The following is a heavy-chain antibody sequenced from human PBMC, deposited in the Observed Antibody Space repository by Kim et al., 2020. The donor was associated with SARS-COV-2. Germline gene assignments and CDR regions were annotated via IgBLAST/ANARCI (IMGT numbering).Heavy chain of an antibody. D-gene: IGHD2-15*01. CDR2: TSNSGDET. V-gene: IGHV3-23*01. CDR3: ATHFPYCSGGSCSYFDY. J-gene: IGHJ4*02. CDR1: GFTFSSYA. Sequence: GGSLRLSCAASGFTFSSYALSWVRQAPEKGLEWVSATSNSGDETYYTDSVKGRFTISRDNSMGTLYLQMNNLRAEDTALYYCATHFPYCSGGSCSYFDYWGQGTLVTVSS.